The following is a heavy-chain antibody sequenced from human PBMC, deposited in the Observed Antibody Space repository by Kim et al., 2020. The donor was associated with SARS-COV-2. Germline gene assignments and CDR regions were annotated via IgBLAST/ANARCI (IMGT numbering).Heavy chain of an antibody. CDR3: AKDQKYYDFWSGYFSGLDDAANYNYYGMDV. CDR1: GFTFSSYG. V-gene: IGHV3-30*18. CDR2: ISYDGSNK. Sequence: GGSLRLSCAASGFTFSSYGMHWVRQAPGKGLEWVAVISYDGSNKYYADSVKGRFTISRDNSKNTLYLQMNSLRAEDTAVYYFAKDQKYYDFWSGYFSGLDDAANYNYYGMDVWGQGTTVTVSS. D-gene: IGHD3-3*01. J-gene: IGHJ6*02.